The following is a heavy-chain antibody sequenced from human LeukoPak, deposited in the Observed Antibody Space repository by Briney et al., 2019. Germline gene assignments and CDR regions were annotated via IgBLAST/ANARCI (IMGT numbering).Heavy chain of an antibody. J-gene: IGHJ4*02. CDR2: INHSGST. Sequence: SETLSLTCAVSGGSISSNSYYWGWIRQPPGKGLEWIGEINHSGSTNYNPSLKSRVTISVDTSKNQFSLKLSSVTAADTAVYYCARNGADYGDMYYFDYWGQGTLVTVSS. CDR3: ARNGADYGDMYYFDY. D-gene: IGHD4-17*01. V-gene: IGHV4-39*07. CDR1: GGSISSNSYY.